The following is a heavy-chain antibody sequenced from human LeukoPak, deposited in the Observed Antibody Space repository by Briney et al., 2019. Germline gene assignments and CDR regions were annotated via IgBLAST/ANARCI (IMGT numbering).Heavy chain of an antibody. Sequence: ASVKVSCKASGYTFTGYYMHWVRQAPGQGLEWMGWITPNSGGTNYAQNYQGRVTMTRDTSISTAYMELSSLRSDDTAMYFCAYAGNYDFVWGSHIPDYWGQGTLVTVSS. CDR1: GYTFTGYY. D-gene: IGHD3-16*01. J-gene: IGHJ4*02. CDR2: ITPNSGGT. V-gene: IGHV1-2*02. CDR3: AYAGNYDFVWGSHIPDY.